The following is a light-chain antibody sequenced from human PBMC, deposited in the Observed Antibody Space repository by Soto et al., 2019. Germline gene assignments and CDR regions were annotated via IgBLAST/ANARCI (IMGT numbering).Light chain of an antibody. CDR1: SGDIGGYDY. J-gene: IGLJ1*01. V-gene: IGLV2-8*01. Sequence: SALTQPPSASGSPGQSVTISCTGTSGDIGGYDYVSWYQQHPGKAPKLMIYEVTKRPLGVPDRFSGSKSGNTASLTVSGLQAEDEADYYCSSYTSSGTYVFGAGTKVTVL. CDR2: EVT. CDR3: SSYTSSGTYV.